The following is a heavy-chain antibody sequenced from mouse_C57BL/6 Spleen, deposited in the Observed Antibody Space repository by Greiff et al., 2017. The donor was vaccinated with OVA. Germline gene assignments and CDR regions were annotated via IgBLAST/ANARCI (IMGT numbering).Heavy chain of an antibody. Sequence: QVHVKQSGAELVRPGASVTLSCKASGYTFTDYEMHWVKQTPVHGLEWIGAIDPETGGTAYNQKFKGKAILTADKSSSTAYMELRSLTSEDSAVYYCTDGSYYFDYWGQGTTLTVSS. CDR2: IDPETGGT. V-gene: IGHV1-15*01. D-gene: IGHD2-3*01. CDR1: GYTFTDYE. J-gene: IGHJ2*01. CDR3: TDGSYYFDY.